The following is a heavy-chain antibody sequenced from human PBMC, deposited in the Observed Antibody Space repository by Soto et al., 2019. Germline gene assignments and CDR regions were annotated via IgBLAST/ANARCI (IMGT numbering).Heavy chain of an antibody. Sequence: SETLSLTCTVSGGSVSSGSYYWSWIRQPPGKGLEWIGYIYYSGSTNYNPSLKSRVTISVDTSKNQFSLKLSSVTAADTAVYYCAREGIAATIDYWGQGTLVTVSS. CDR2: IYYSGST. V-gene: IGHV4-61*01. D-gene: IGHD6-25*01. CDR3: AREGIAATIDY. CDR1: GGSVSSGSYY. J-gene: IGHJ4*02.